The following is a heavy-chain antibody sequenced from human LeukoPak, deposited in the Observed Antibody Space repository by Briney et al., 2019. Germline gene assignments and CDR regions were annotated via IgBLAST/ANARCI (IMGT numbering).Heavy chain of an antibody. CDR1: GGSISSSNW. D-gene: IGHD4-23*01. Sequence: SETLSLTCAVSGGSISSSNWWSWVRQPPGKGLEWIGEIYHSGSTNYNPSLKSRVTISVDKSKNQFSLKLNSVTAADTAVYYCASTVVTPDWYFDLWGRGTLVTVSS. CDR3: ASTVVTPDWYFDL. J-gene: IGHJ2*01. V-gene: IGHV4-4*02. CDR2: IYHSGST.